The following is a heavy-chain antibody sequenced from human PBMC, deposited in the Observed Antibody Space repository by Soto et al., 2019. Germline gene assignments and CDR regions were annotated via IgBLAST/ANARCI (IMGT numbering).Heavy chain of an antibody. CDR2: IYYSGST. Sequence: QVQLQESGPGLVKPSETLSLTCTVSGGSISSYYWSWIRQPPGKGLEWIGYIYYSGSTNYNPSLKSRVTISVDTSKNHFSLKLSSVTAADTAVYYCARHDSGGSYYYYYYMDVWGNGTTVTVSS. CDR3: ARHDSGGSYYYYYYMDV. V-gene: IGHV4-59*08. J-gene: IGHJ6*03. D-gene: IGHD2-15*01. CDR1: GGSISSYY.